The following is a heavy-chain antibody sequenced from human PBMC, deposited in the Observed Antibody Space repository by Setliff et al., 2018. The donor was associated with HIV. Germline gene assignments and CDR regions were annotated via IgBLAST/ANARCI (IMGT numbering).Heavy chain of an antibody. D-gene: IGHD3-10*01. Sequence: PSETLSLTCTVAGGSISSGDYYWNWIRQPALKGLEWIGRIYTSGLTNYNPSLKSRVTISVDTSKNQVSLKLSSVTASDTAVYYCARARYIVIRGDAGMDVWGPGTTVTVSS. CDR2: IYTSGLT. V-gene: IGHV4-61*02. CDR1: GGSISSGDYY. J-gene: IGHJ6*02. CDR3: ARARYIVIRGDAGMDV.